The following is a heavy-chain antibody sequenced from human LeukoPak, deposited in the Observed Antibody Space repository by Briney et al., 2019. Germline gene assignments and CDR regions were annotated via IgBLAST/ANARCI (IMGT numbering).Heavy chain of an antibody. CDR2: ISSSSSSYI. J-gene: IGHJ4*02. CDR1: GFTFSSYS. D-gene: IGHD1-26*01. Sequence: KSGGSLRLSCAASGFTFSSYSMNWVRQAPGKGLEWVSSISSSSSSYIYYADSVKGRFTISRDNAKNSLYLQMNSLRAEDTAVYYCARDGSVRSYLMFCDYWGQGTLVTVSS. CDR3: ARDGSVRSYLMFCDY. V-gene: IGHV3-21*01.